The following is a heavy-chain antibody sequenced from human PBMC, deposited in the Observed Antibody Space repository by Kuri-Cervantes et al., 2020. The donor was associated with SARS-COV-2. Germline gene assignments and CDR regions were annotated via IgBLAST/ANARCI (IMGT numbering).Heavy chain of an antibody. V-gene: IGHV3-49*04. CDR2: IRSKAYGGTT. D-gene: IGHD3-3*01. CDR1: GFTFSSYG. Sequence: GESLKISCAASGFTFSSYGMHWVRQAPGKGLEWVGFIRSKAYGGTTEYAASVKGRFTISRDDSKSIAYLQMNSLKTGDTAVYYCTRDNFWSGFFDYWGQGTLVTVSS. J-gene: IGHJ4*02. CDR3: TRDNFWSGFFDY.